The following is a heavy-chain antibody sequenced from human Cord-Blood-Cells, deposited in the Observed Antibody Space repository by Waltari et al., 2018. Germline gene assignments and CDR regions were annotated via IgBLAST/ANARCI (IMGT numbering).Heavy chain of an antibody. V-gene: IGHV4-30-4*08. D-gene: IGHD3-10*01. CDR2: IYYSGST. J-gene: IGHJ3*02. CDR3: ARDLPMYYGSGSYYNEGAFDI. CDR1: GGSISSGAHY. Sequence: QVQLQESGPGLVTPSQTLSPTCTVSGGSISSGAHYWSLLPQPPRKGLAWIGYIYYSGSTYYNPSLKSRVTISVDTSKNQFSLKLSSVTAADTAVYYCARDLPMYYGSGSYYNEGAFDIWGQGTMVTVSS.